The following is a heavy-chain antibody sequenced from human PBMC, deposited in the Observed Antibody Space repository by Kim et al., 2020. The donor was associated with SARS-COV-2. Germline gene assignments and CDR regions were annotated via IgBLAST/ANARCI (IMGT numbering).Heavy chain of an antibody. CDR2: ISGSGGST. J-gene: IGHJ4*02. D-gene: IGHD2-2*01. CDR1: GFTFSSYA. CDR3: AKDPPPLLWSSPVLVLFDY. Sequence: GGSLRLSCAASGFTFSSYAMSWVRQAPGKGLEWVSAISGSGGSTYYADSVKGRFTISRDNSKNTLYLQMNSLRAEDTAVYYCAKDPPPLLWSSPVLVLFDYWGQGTLVTVSS. V-gene: IGHV3-23*01.